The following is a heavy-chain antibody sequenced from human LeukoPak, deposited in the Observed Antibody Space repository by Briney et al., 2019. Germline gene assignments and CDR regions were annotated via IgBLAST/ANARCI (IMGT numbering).Heavy chain of an antibody. D-gene: IGHD3-22*01. CDR1: GFTFSNYW. V-gene: IGHV3-74*01. CDR3: ASDGSYYYDSSGYYTDY. CDR2: INTDGGST. Sequence: PGGSLRLSCTTSGFTFSNYWMHWVRQAPGKGLVWVSRINTDGGSTNYADSVKGRFTISRDNAKNTLYLQMNSLRAEDTAVYYCASDGSYYYDSSGYYTDYWGQGTLATVSS. J-gene: IGHJ4*02.